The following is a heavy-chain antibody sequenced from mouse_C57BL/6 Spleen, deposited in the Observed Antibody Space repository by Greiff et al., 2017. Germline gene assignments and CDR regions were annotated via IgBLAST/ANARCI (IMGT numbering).Heavy chain of an antibody. Sequence: VQLKESGTVLARPGASVKMSSKTSASTFTGSWMPWLKRRPGQGREWIGAIYPGNSDPSYNQKFKGKAKLTAVTSASTAYMELSSLTNEDSAVYYCTRDDYYGSRSFAYWGQGTLVTVSA. CDR3: TRDDYYGSRSFAY. CDR2: IYPGNSDP. J-gene: IGHJ3*01. D-gene: IGHD1-1*01. CDR1: ASTFTGSW. V-gene: IGHV1-5*01.